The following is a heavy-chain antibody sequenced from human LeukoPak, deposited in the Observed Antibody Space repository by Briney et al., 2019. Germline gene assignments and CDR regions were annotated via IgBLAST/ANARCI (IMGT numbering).Heavy chain of an antibody. Sequence: PGGSLRLSCAASGFTFSSYEMNWVRQAPGKGLEWVSYISSSGSTIYYADSVKGRFTISRDNAKNSLYLQMNSLRAEDTAVYYCAKHDCSGGSCYISYFDYWGQGTLVTVSS. J-gene: IGHJ4*02. CDR3: AKHDCSGGSCYISYFDY. CDR1: GFTFSSYE. CDR2: ISSSGSTI. D-gene: IGHD2-15*01. V-gene: IGHV3-48*03.